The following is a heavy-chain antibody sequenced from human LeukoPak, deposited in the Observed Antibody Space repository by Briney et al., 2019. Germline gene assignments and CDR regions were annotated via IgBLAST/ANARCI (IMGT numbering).Heavy chain of an antibody. V-gene: IGHV3-74*03. CDR1: GLTFSTYW. CDR3: AREARVGGALQY. Sequence: GRSLRLSCAASGLTFSTYWMHWVRQAPGKGLAWVARINPDGSIRTYANSVQGRVTISRDTAKDTLFLQMNSLRAEDTAVYYCAREARVGGALQYWGQGTPVTVSS. J-gene: IGHJ4*02. CDR2: INPDGSIR. D-gene: IGHD1-26*01.